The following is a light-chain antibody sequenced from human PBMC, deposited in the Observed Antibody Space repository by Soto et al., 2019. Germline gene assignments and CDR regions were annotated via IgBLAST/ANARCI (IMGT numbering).Light chain of an antibody. Sequence: DIQMTQSPSSLSASVGDRVTITCQASQDISNFLHWYQQKPGKAPKLLIYDASSLETGVPSRFSGSGSGTDFTFTISSLQPEDIATYYCQQYDTLPFGFGPGTTVDIK. CDR3: QQYDTLPFG. V-gene: IGKV1-33*01. J-gene: IGKJ3*01. CDR2: DAS. CDR1: QDISNF.